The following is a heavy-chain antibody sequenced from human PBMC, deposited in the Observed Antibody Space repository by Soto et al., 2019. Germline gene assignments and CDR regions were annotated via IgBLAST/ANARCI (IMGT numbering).Heavy chain of an antibody. D-gene: IGHD3-10*01. J-gene: IGHJ5*01. V-gene: IGHV3-21*01. Sequence: GGSLRLSCAASGFTFSTYTMSWVRQAPGKGLEWISSISSGSSYIYYAGSVKGRFTISRDNAKNSLFLQMNSLRADDTAVYYCARDILSGGAYPDSWGQGTKVTVS. CDR3: ARDILSGGAYPDS. CDR2: ISSGSSYI. CDR1: GFTFSTYT.